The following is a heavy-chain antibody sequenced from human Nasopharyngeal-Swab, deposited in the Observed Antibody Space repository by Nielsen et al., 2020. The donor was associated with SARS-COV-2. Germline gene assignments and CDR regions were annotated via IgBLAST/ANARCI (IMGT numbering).Heavy chain of an antibody. J-gene: IGHJ6*02. CDR2: IYYSGST. Sequence: GSLRLSCTVSGGSISSSSYYWGWIRQPPGKGLEWIGSIYYSGSTYYNPSLKSRVTISVDTSKNQFSLKLSSVTAADTAVYYCARLSYYSGMDVWGQGTTVTVS. CDR3: ARLSYYSGMDV. CDR1: GGSISSSSYY. V-gene: IGHV4-39*07.